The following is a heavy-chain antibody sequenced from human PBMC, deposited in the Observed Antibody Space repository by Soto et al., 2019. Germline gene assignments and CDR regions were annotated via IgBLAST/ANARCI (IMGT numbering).Heavy chain of an antibody. Sequence: GGSLRLSCAASGFTFRSYGMPWVRRAPGKGLEWVAVIWYDGSNKYYADSVKGRFTISRDNSKNTLYLQMNSLRAEDTAVYYCAREPIAARLDHAFDIWGQGTMVTVSS. CDR2: IWYDGSNK. V-gene: IGHV3-33*01. J-gene: IGHJ3*02. CDR3: AREPIAARLDHAFDI. D-gene: IGHD6-6*01. CDR1: GFTFRSYG.